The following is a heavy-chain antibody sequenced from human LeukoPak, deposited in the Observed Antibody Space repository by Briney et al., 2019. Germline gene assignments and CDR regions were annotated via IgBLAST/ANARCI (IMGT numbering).Heavy chain of an antibody. J-gene: IGHJ3*02. CDR2: IYYSGRT. CDR1: GVSITGHY. V-gene: IGHV4-59*08. Sequence: PSETLSLTCTVSGVSITGHYWSWIRQSPGIGLEWIGFIYYSGRTGYNPSLHSRVTISADTSKNHLSLKLTSVTAADTAIYYCARLLDNDSSGDPDTFDMWGQGIQVTVSS. D-gene: IGHD3-22*01. CDR3: ARLLDNDSSGDPDTFDM.